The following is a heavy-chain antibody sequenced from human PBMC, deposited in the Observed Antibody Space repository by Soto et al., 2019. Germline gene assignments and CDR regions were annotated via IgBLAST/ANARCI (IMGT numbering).Heavy chain of an antibody. Sequence: PTDTLYRNSVDYGGSFSGYYWSWIRQPPGKGLEWIGEINHSGSTNYNPSLKSRDTRSVDTSKNQFSLKLSSVTAADTAVYYCASVLSSSNPPYYYGMDVWGQGTTVTVS. V-gene: IGHV4-34*01. CDR3: ASVLSSSNPPYYYGMDV. CDR2: INHSGST. CDR1: GGSFSGYY. J-gene: IGHJ6*02. D-gene: IGHD6-6*01.